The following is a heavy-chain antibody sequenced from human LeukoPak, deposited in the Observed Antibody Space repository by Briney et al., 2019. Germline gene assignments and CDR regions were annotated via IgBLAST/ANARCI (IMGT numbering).Heavy chain of an antibody. CDR1: GGTFSSYA. CDR3: ARGPTHYDSGRFDP. D-gene: IGHD3-3*01. CDR2: IVPIFGTA. Sequence: ASVKVSCKASGGTFSSYAISWVRQAPGQGLEWMGGIVPIFGTADYAQKFQGRVTITADESTSTAYMELSSLRSEDTAVYYCARGPTHYDSGRFDPWGQGTLVTVSS. J-gene: IGHJ5*02. V-gene: IGHV1-69*13.